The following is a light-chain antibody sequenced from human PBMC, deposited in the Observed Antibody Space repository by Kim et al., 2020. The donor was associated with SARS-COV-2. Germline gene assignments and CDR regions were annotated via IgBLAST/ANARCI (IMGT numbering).Light chain of an antibody. CDR2: EDN. Sequence: GKTVTISCTRSRGTIASDYVQWYRQRPGSAPTTVIYEDNQRPSGVPDRFSGSIDSSSNSASLTISGRKTEDEADYYCQSYDSSNVVFGGGTQLTVL. V-gene: IGLV6-57*03. CDR1: RGTIASDY. J-gene: IGLJ2*01. CDR3: QSYDSSNVV.